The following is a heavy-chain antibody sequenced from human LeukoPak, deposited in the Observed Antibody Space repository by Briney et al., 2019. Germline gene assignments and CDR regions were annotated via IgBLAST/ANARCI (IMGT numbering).Heavy chain of an antibody. CDR2: IYPGDSET. CDR1: GYTFTNYW. Sequence: GESLKISCKGSGYTFTNYWIGWVRQMPGKGLEWMGIIYPGDSETRYSPSFQGQVTISADKSTSTAYLQWSSLKASDTAMYYCARLGCSSTSCYGFFDYWGQGTLVTVSS. V-gene: IGHV5-51*01. D-gene: IGHD2-2*01. J-gene: IGHJ4*02. CDR3: ARLGCSSTSCYGFFDY.